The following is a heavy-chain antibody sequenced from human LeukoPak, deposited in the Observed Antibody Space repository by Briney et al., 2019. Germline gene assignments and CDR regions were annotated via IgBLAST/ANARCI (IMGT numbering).Heavy chain of an antibody. Sequence: SGTLSLTCAVSGGSISSSNWWNWVRRPPGKGLEWIGQIYQSGRNNYNPSVKSRVSISVAKSNNQFSLNLSSVTAADTALYYCARGTTPTHYDAFDIWGQGTMVTVSS. CDR1: GGSISSSNW. D-gene: IGHD1-1*01. CDR3: ARGTTPTHYDAFDI. CDR2: IYQSGRN. V-gene: IGHV4-4*02. J-gene: IGHJ3*02.